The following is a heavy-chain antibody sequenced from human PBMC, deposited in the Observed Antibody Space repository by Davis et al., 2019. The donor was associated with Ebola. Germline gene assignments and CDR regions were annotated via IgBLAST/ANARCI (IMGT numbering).Heavy chain of an antibody. Sequence: ASVKVSCKASGYTFTSYYMHWVRQAPGQGLEWMGIINPSGGSTSYAQKFQGRVTITADKSTSTAYMELSSLRSEDTAVYYCARERDSSGFYYGMDVWGQGTTVTVSS. CDR2: INPSGGST. CDR1: GYTFTSYY. V-gene: IGHV1-46*01. D-gene: IGHD3-22*01. J-gene: IGHJ6*02. CDR3: ARERDSSGFYYGMDV.